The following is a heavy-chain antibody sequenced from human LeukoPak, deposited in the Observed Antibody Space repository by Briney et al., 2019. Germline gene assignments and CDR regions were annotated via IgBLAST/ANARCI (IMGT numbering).Heavy chain of an antibody. CDR3: ASSSGWPRSVDY. V-gene: IGHV4-59*01. D-gene: IGHD6-19*01. J-gene: IGHJ4*02. CDR2: IYYSGST. Sequence: SETLSLTCTVSGGSISSYYWSWIQQPPGKGLEWIGYIYYSGSTNYNPSLKSRVTISVDTSKNQFSLKLSSVTAADTAVYYCASSSGWPRSVDYWGQGTLVTVSS. CDR1: GGSISSYY.